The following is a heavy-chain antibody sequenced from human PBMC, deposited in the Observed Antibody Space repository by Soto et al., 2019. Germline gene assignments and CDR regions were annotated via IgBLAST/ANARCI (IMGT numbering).Heavy chain of an antibody. V-gene: IGHV1-46*01. CDR2: INPSGGST. Sequence: AAVKCSFKASGYTFTSYYMHWLRQAPVQVLDWMGIINPSGGSTSYAKNFQGRVTMTRDTSTRTVYMELSSLRSEDTAVYFCARRPERYGPYYFDLWGQGTPVTVSS. CDR3: ARRPERYGPYYFDL. D-gene: IGHD1-1*01. J-gene: IGHJ4*02. CDR1: GYTFTSYY.